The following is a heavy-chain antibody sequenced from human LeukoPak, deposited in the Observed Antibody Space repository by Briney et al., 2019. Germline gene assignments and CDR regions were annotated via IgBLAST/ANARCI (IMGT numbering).Heavy chain of an antibody. Sequence: GGSLRLSCAASGFTFSSYWMSWVRQAPGKGLEWVANIKQDGSEKYYVDSVKGRFTISRDNAKNSLYLQMNSLRAEDTAVYYCARTLSLGYCSGGSCSPRFDYWGQGTLVTVSS. D-gene: IGHD2-15*01. CDR3: ARTLSLGYCSGGSCSPRFDY. CDR1: GFTFSSYW. V-gene: IGHV3-7*01. J-gene: IGHJ4*02. CDR2: IKQDGSEK.